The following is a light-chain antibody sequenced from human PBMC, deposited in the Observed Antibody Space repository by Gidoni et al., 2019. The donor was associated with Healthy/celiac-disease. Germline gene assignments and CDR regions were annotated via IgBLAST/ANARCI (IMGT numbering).Light chain of an antibody. J-gene: IGKJ2*03. V-gene: IGKV1-39*01. CDR3: QQSYSTPPYS. CDR1: QSIISY. Sequence: DIQMTQPPSSLSASVGDSVTITCRASQSIISYLNWYQQKPGKAPKLLIYAASSLQSGVPSSFSSSGSGTDYTLTISSMQPEEFATYYCQQSYSTPPYSFGQGTKLEIK. CDR2: AAS.